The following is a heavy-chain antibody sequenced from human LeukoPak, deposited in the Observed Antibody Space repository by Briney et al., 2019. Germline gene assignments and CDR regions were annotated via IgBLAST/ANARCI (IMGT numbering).Heavy chain of an antibody. V-gene: IGHV3-30*18. J-gene: IGHJ4*02. CDR2: ISYDGSNK. D-gene: IGHD3-10*01. CDR1: GFTFSSYG. CDR3: AKDMAAYYYASGNIDY. Sequence: WGSLRLSCAASGFTFSSYGMHWVRQAPGKGLECVAVISYDGSNKYYADSVKGRFTISRDNSKNTLYLQMNSLRAEDTAVYYCAKDMAAYYYASGNIDYWGQGTLVTVSS.